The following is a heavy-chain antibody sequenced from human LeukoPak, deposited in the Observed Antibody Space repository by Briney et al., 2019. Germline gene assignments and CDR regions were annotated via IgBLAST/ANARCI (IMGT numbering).Heavy chain of an antibody. CDR3: ATAPDCSSTSCYAYYYYGMDV. CDR2: ISAYNGNT. J-gene: IGHJ6*02. Sequence: ASVKVSCKASGGTFSSYAISWVRQAPGQGLEWMGWISAYNGNTNYAQKLQGRVTMTTDTSTSTAYMELRSLRSDDTAVYYCATAPDCSSTSCYAYYYYGMDVWGQGTTVTVSS. V-gene: IGHV1-18*01. D-gene: IGHD2-2*01. CDR1: GGTFSSYA.